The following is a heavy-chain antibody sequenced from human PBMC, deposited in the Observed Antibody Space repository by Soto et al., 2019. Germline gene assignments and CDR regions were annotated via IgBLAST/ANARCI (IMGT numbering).Heavy chain of an antibody. V-gene: IGHV4-59*08. CDR1: SGPSRSHD. CDR2: VYNTGGT. Sequence: QVQLQQSGPGLVKPSETLSLTCTVSSGPSRSHDWGWIRQSPGRGLEWIGYVYNTGGTSYNPSLKSGVTISADTSANHISLTLSFVTAADTAIYYCVRQGIGNLHGLVDVWGQGTTVSVSS. CDR3: VRQGIGNLHGLVDV. D-gene: IGHD1-1*01. J-gene: IGHJ6*02.